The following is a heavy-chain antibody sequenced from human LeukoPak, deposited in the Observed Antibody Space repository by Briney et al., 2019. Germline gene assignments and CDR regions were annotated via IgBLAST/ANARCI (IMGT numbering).Heavy chain of an antibody. J-gene: IGHJ3*02. CDR3: ARSFAPSRSGAFDI. D-gene: IGHD6-13*01. CDR2: IYYSGST. V-gene: IGHV4-39*01. CDR1: GGSISSSSYF. Sequence: SETLSLTCTVSGGSISSSSYFWGWIRQPPGRGLQWIGTIYYSGSTYYNPSPKSRVTISISTSRNQLSLKLNSLTAADMAVYYCARSFAPSRSGAFDIWGQGAMVTVSS.